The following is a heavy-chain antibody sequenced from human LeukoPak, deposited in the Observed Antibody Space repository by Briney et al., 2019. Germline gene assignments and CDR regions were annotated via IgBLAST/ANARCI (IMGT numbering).Heavy chain of an antibody. CDR2: IYYSGST. Sequence: SETLSLTCTVSGGSISSSSYYWGWIRQPPGKGLEWIGSIYYSGSTYYNPSLKSRVTISVDTSKNQFSLKLSSVTAADTAVYYCARHEYDPHYYYYMDVWGKGTTVTISS. CDR1: GGSISSSSYY. V-gene: IGHV4-39*01. J-gene: IGHJ6*03. CDR3: ARHEYDPHYYYYMDV. D-gene: IGHD3-3*01.